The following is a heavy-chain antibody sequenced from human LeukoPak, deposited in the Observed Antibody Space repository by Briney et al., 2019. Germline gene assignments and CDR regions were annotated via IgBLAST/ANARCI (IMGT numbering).Heavy chain of an antibody. Sequence: GGSLRFSCAASEFTFSSYAMSWVRQAPGKGLEWVSAIGGSGDNTYYADSVKGRFTISRDNAKNSLYPQMNSLIADDTAIYYCARVGSTSRAPNSWGQGTRVTVSS. J-gene: IGHJ4*02. V-gene: IGHV3-23*01. CDR3: ARVGSTSRAPNS. CDR2: IGGSGDNT. D-gene: IGHD2-2*01. CDR1: EFTFSSYA.